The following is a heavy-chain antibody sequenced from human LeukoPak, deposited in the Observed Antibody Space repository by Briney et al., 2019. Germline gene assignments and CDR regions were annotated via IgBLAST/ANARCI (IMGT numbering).Heavy chain of an antibody. J-gene: IGHJ4*02. CDR2: ISYDGSNK. CDR3: ARDPDSSGYEDY. D-gene: IGHD3-22*01. Sequence: PGGSLRLSCAASGFTFRSYALHWVRQAPGKGLEWVAVISYDGSNKYYADSVKGRFTISRDNSKNTLYLQMNSLRVEDTAVYYCARDPDSSGYEDYWGQGTLVTVSS. V-gene: IGHV3-30-3*01. CDR1: GFTFRSYA.